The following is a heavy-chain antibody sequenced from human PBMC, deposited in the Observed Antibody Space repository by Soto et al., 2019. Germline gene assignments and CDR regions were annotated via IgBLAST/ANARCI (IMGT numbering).Heavy chain of an antibody. V-gene: IGHV1-58*02. J-gene: IGHJ3*02. CDR3: AAYCGGDCYSTDDAFDI. D-gene: IGHD2-21*02. CDR1: GFTFTSSA. CDR2: IVVGSGNT. Sequence: ASVKVSCKASGFTFTSSAMQWVRQARGQRLEWIGWIVVGSGNTNYAQKFQERVTITRDMSTSTAYMELSSLRSEDTAVYYCAAYCGGDCYSTDDAFDIWGQGTMVTVSS.